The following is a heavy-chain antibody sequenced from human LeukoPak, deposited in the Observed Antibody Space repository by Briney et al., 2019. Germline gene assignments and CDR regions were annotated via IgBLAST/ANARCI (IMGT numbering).Heavy chain of an antibody. CDR1: GYRFTSYW. J-gene: IGHJ4*02. Sequence: GESLKISCEGSGYRFTSYWIGWVRQMPGKGLEWMGVIYPGDSDTRYSPSLQGQVTISVDTSIGTAYLQWSSLKASDTAIYYCARQNDFRLDYWGQGTLVTVSS. CDR3: ARQNDFRLDY. CDR2: IYPGDSDT. V-gene: IGHV5-51*01. D-gene: IGHD3-3*01.